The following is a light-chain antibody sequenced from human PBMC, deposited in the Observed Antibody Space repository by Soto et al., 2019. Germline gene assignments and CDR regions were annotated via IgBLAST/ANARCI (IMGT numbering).Light chain of an antibody. CDR2: DAS. J-gene: IGKJ1*01. V-gene: IGKV1-5*01. CDR3: QQYNSYSGT. CDR1: QSISSW. Sequence: IQMTQSPSTLSASVGDRVTITCRAIQSISSWLAWYQQKPGKAPKLLIYDASSLESGVPSRFSGSGSGTEFTLTMSSLQPDDFATYYCQQYNSYSGTFGQGTKVQIK.